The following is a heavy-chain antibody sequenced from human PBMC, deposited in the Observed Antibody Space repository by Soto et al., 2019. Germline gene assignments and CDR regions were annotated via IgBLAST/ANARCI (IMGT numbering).Heavy chain of an antibody. V-gene: IGHV3-23*01. CDR2: ISGSGGST. D-gene: IGHD2-2*01. Sequence: EVQLLESGGGLVQPGGSLRLSCAASGFTFSSYAMSWVRQAPGKGLEWVSAISGSGGSTYYADSVKGRFTISRDNSKNTLYLQMNSLRAEDTAVYYCAKDRDIVVVPAALFDYWGQGTLVTVSS. CDR1: GFTFSSYA. CDR3: AKDRDIVVVPAALFDY. J-gene: IGHJ4*02.